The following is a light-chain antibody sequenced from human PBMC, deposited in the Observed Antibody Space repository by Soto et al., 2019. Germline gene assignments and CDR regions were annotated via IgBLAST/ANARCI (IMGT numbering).Light chain of an antibody. Sequence: EVVFTQSPGTLSLSPGERATLSCRATQSVASGYFAWYQQKPGQAPRLLIYGASTRATGIPDRFSGSGSGTDFTLTISRLEPEDSAVYFCQHYGTSRTFGQGTKVEIK. V-gene: IGKV3-20*01. CDR3: QHYGTSRT. CDR2: GAS. J-gene: IGKJ1*01. CDR1: QSVASGY.